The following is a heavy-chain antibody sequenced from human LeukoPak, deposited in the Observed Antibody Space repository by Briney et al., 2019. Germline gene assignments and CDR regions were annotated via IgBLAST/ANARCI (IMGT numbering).Heavy chain of an antibody. CDR3: ARGPYAFDI. J-gene: IGHJ3*02. CDR2: IIPIFGTA. CDR1: GGTFSSYA. Sequence: ASVKVSCKASGGTFSSYAISWVRQAPGQGLEWMGGIIPIFGTANYAQKFQGRVTMTTDTSTSTAYMELRSLRSDDTAVYYCARGPYAFDIWGQGTMVTVSS. V-gene: IGHV1-69*05.